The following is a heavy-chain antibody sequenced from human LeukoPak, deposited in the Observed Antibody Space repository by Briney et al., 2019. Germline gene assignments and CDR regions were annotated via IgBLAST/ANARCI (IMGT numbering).Heavy chain of an antibody. D-gene: IGHD5-12*01. Sequence: PSETLSLTCTVSGGSISRYYWSWIRQPAGKGLEWIGRIYSSGSSYYNPSLKSRVTISVDTSKNQFSLKLSSVTAADTAVYYCATGKGGYVYYFDYWGQGTLVTVSS. V-gene: IGHV4-4*07. CDR1: GGSISRYY. CDR2: IYSSGSS. J-gene: IGHJ4*02. CDR3: ATGKGGYVYYFDY.